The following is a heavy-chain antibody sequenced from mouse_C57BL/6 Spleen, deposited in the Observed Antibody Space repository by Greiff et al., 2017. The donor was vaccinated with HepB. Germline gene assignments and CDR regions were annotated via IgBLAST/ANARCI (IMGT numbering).Heavy chain of an antibody. CDR1: GFTFSSYA. CDR2: ISDGGSYT. D-gene: IGHD2-1*01. Sequence: VQLQQSGGGLVKPGGSLKLSCAASGFTFSSYAMSWVRQTPEKRLEWVATISDGGSYTYYPDNVKGRFTISRDNAKNNLYLQMSHLKSEDTAMYYCARIYYGNYGRYFDVWGTGTTVTVSS. J-gene: IGHJ1*03. CDR3: ARIYYGNYGRYFDV. V-gene: IGHV5-4*01.